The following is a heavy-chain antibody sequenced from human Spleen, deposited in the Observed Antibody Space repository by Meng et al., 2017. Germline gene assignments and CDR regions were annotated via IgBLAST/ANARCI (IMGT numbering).Heavy chain of an antibody. D-gene: IGHD6-13*01. V-gene: IGHV4-59*08. CDR2: IYYSGST. CDR3: ARVYASSWYYFDY. J-gene: IGHJ4*02. Sequence: SETLSLTCTVSGGSISSYYWSWIRQPPGKGLEWIGYIYYSGSTYYNPSLKSRVTISVDTSKNQFSLKLRSVTAADTAVYYCARVYASSWYYFDYWGQGTVVTVSS. CDR1: GGSISSYY.